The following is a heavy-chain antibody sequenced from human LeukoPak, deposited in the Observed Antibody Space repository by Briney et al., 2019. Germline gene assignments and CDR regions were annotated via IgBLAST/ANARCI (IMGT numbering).Heavy chain of an antibody. D-gene: IGHD3-10*01. CDR3: ARDRGLGAFDY. J-gene: IGHJ4*02. CDR1: GYSISSGYY. CDR2: IYHSGST. V-gene: IGHV4-38-2*02. Sequence: ASETLSLTCTVSGYSISSGYYWGWIRQPPGKGLEWIGSIYHSGSTYYNPSLKSRVTISVDTSKNKFSLKLSSVTAADTAVYYCARDRGLGAFDYWGQGTLVTVSS.